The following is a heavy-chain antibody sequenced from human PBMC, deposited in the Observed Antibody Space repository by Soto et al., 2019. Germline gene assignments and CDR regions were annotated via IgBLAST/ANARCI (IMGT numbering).Heavy chain of an antibody. CDR2: IYYSGST. J-gene: IGHJ4*02. Sequence: QVQLQESGPGLVKPSQTLSLTCTVSGGSISSGDYYWSWIRQPPGKGLEWIGYIYYSGSTYYNPSLKSRVNISVDKSKNPFSPKVSSVTAADTAVYYFARVGGFGATTIDYWGQGTLVTVSS. CDR1: GGSISSGDYY. CDR3: ARVGGFGATTIDY. V-gene: IGHV4-30-4*01. D-gene: IGHD3-10*01.